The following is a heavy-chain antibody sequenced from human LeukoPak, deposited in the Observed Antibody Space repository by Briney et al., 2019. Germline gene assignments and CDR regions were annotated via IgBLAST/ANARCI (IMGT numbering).Heavy chain of an antibody. CDR2: ISWNSGSI. V-gene: IGHV3-9*01. J-gene: IGHJ3*02. Sequence: PGGSLRLSCAASGFTFDDYAMHWVRQAPGKGLEWVSGISWNSGSIGYADSVKGQFTISRDNAKNSLYLQMNSLRAEDTALYYCAKDIAPESPDAFDIWGQGTMVTVSS. CDR3: AKDIAPESPDAFDI. CDR1: GFTFDDYA. D-gene: IGHD1-14*01.